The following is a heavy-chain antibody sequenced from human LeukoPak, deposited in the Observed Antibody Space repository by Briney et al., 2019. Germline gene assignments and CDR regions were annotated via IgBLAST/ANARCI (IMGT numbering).Heavy chain of an antibody. J-gene: IGHJ4*02. CDR2: TGISSVNT. CDR1: GFTFTRYA. V-gene: IGHV3-23*01. D-gene: IGHD5-24*01. Sequence: GGSLRLSCAASGFTFTRYAVTWVRQAPGKGLEWVCTTGISSVNTLCGDSVNGRFTISRDNSKNTLDLQMNNLRVDDTAVYYCGTGDGIGTQPMAYYFDNWGQGTLVAVSS. CDR3: GTGDGIGTQPMAYYFDN.